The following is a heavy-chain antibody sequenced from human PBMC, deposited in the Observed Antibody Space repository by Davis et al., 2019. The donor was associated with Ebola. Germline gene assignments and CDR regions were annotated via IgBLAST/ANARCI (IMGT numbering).Heavy chain of an antibody. CDR3: AREGYYGSGSYLPGVSYYYGMDV. CDR1: GFTFSSYE. Sequence: GESLKISCAASGFTFSSYEMNWVRQAPGKGLEWVSYISSSGSTIYYADSVKGRFTISRDNAKNSLYLQMNSLRAEDTAVYYCAREGYYGSGSYLPGVSYYYGMDVWGQGTTVTVSS. J-gene: IGHJ6*02. D-gene: IGHD3-10*01. V-gene: IGHV3-48*03. CDR2: ISSSGSTI.